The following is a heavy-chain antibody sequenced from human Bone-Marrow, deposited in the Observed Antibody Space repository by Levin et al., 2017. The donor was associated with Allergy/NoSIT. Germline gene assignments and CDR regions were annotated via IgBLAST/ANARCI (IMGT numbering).Heavy chain of an antibody. CDR2: ISWNSGSI. CDR3: AKGAVAFDY. V-gene: IGHV3-9*01. Sequence: SLKISCAASGFTFDDYAMHWVRQAPGKGLEWVSGISWNSGSIGYADSVKGRFTISRDNAKNSLYLQMNSLRAEDTALYYCAKGAVAFDYWGQGTLVTVSS. D-gene: IGHD6-19*01. CDR1: GFTFDDYA. J-gene: IGHJ4*02.